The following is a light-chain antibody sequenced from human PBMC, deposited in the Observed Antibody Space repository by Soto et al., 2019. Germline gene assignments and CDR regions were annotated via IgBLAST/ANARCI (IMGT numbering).Light chain of an antibody. V-gene: IGLV2-14*01. CDR2: EVS. J-gene: IGLJ1*01. CDR3: SSYTTTSTRV. CDR1: SSDVGGYNY. Sequence: QSALTQSASVSGSPGQSITISCTGTSSDVGGYNYVSWYQQHPGKAPKLMICEVSNRPSGVSNRFSGSKSGNTASLTISGLQAEDEADYYCSSYTTTSTRVFGTGTKLTVL.